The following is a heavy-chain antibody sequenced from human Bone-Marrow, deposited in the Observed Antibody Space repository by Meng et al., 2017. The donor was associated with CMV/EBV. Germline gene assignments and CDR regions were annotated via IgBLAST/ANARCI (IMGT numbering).Heavy chain of an antibody. V-gene: IGHV4-34*01. CDR3: ARGIGWTIITLTRGSKAYAF. J-gene: IGHJ3*01. Sequence: SETLSLTCAVYGGSFSGYYWSWIRQPPGKGLEWIGEINHSGSTNYNLSLKSRVTISVDTSKNQFSLKLSSVTAADTAVYYCARGIGWTIITLTRGSKAYAFWGQGTMVTVSS. D-gene: IGHD1-20*01. CDR2: INHSGST. CDR1: GGSFSGYY.